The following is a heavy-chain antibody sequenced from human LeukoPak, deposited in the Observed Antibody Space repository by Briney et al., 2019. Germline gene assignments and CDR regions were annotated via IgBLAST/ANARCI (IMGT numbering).Heavy chain of an antibody. J-gene: IGHJ4*02. V-gene: IGHV4-39*01. D-gene: IGHD3-22*01. CDR3: ARIVVADFDY. CDR1: GGSISSSSYY. CDR2: IYSSGST. Sequence: PSETLSLTCTVSGGSISSSSYYWGWIRQPPGKGLEWIGGIYSSGSTYYNPSLKSRVTISVDTSKNQFSLKLSSVTAADTAVYYCARIVVADFDYWGQGTLVTVSS.